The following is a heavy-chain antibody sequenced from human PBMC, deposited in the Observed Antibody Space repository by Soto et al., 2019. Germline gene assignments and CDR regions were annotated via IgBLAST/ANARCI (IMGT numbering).Heavy chain of an antibody. CDR3: ASLPLYCSSPAYYYYGMDV. J-gene: IGHJ6*02. CDR1: GYSFTSYW. CDR2: IDPSDSYT. Sequence: PGESLKISCKGSGYSFTSYWISWVRQMPGKVLEWMGRIDPSDSYTNYSPSFQGHVTISADKSISTAYLQWSSLKAPDTAMYYCASLPLYCSSPAYYYYGMDVWGQGXTVTVYS. D-gene: IGHD6-6*01. V-gene: IGHV5-10-1*01.